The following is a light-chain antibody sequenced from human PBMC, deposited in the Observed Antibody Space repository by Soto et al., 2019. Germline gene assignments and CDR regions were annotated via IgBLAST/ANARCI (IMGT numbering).Light chain of an antibody. CDR1: QSISSY. V-gene: IGKV1-39*01. CDR3: QQSYSTHT. CDR2: AAS. J-gene: IGKJ4*01. Sequence: DIQMTQSPSSLSASVGDRVTITCRASQSISSYLNWYQQKPGKAPKLLIYAASSLQSGVPSRFSGSGSGTDFTLTISSLQTEDLATYYCQQSYSTHTFGGGTKVEIK.